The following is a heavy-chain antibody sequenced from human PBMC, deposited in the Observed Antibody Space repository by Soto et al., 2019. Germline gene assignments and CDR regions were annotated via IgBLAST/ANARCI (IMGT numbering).Heavy chain of an antibody. CDR3: ARDRVTRESYYGMDV. D-gene: IGHD2-21*02. J-gene: IGHJ6*02. CDR1: GFTFSSYS. Sequence: EVQLVESGGGLVKPEGSLRLSCAASGFTFSSYSMNWVRQAPGKGLEWVSSISSSSSYIYYADSVKGRFTISRDNAKNSLYLQMNSLRAEDTAVYYCARDRVTRESYYGMDVWGQGTTVTVSS. V-gene: IGHV3-21*01. CDR2: ISSSSSYI.